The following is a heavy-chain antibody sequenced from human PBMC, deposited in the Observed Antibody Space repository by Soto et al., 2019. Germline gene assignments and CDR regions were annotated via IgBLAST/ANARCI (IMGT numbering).Heavy chain of an antibody. D-gene: IGHD3-3*01. CDR2: ISSSSSTI. CDR1: GFTFSSYN. Sequence: GGSLRLSCAASGFTFSSYNMNWVRQAPGKGLEWVSYISSSSSTIYYADSVKGRFTISRDNAKNSLYLQMNSLRDEDTAVYYCARESRFLEWLSLNWFDPWGQGTLVTVSS. J-gene: IGHJ5*02. CDR3: ARESRFLEWLSLNWFDP. V-gene: IGHV3-48*02.